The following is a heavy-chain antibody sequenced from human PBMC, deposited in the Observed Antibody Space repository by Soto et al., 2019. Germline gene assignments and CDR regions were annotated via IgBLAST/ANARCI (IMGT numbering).Heavy chain of an antibody. CDR2: ISYDGTNK. V-gene: IGHV3-30*18. CDR3: AKDLWLSSSAFEYYYGMDV. D-gene: IGHD6-6*01. CDR1: GFAFSSYG. J-gene: IGHJ6*02. Sequence: GGSLRLSCAASGFAFSSYGMHWVRQAPGKGLEWVAVISYDGTNKYYADSVKGRFTLSRDNSKNTLYLQTNSLGVEDTAVYYCAKDLWLSSSAFEYYYGMDVWGQGTTVTVSS.